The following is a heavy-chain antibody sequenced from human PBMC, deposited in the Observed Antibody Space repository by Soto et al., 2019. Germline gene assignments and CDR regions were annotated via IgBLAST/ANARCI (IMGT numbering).Heavy chain of an antibody. J-gene: IGHJ6*02. Sequence: GGSLRLSCAASGFTFSSYEMNWVRQAPWKGLEWVSYTSSSGSTIYYADSVKGRFTISRDNAKNSLYLQMNSLRAEDTAVYYCARDPSHSGGYFDWLTHYYGMDVWGQGTTVTVSS. CDR1: GFTFSSYE. D-gene: IGHD3-9*01. V-gene: IGHV3-48*03. CDR2: TSSSGSTI. CDR3: ARDPSHSGGYFDWLTHYYGMDV.